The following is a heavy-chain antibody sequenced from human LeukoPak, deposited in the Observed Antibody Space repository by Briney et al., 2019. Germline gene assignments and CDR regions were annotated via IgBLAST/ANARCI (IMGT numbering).Heavy chain of an antibody. Sequence: SGGSLRLSCAASGFTFSSYSMNWVRQAPGKGLEWVSSISSSSSYIYYADSVKGRFTISRDNAKNSLYLQMNSLRAEYTAVYYCARNPFTMIVVAPSDYWGQGTLVTVSS. J-gene: IGHJ4*02. CDR3: ARNPFTMIVVAPSDY. CDR1: GFTFSSYS. D-gene: IGHD3-22*01. V-gene: IGHV3-21*01. CDR2: ISSSSSYI.